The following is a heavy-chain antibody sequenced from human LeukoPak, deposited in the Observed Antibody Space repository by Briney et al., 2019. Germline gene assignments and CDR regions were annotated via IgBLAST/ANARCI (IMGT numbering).Heavy chain of an antibody. V-gene: IGHV1-2*02. CDR2: INPNSGGT. D-gene: IGHD2-2*01. CDR1: GYTFTDYY. J-gene: IGHJ6*02. CDR3: AKSQLPPTDYYYGMDV. Sequence: GASVKVSCRASGYTFTDYYMHWVRQAPGQGLEWMGWINPNSGGTNYAQKFQGRVTMTEDTSTDTAYMELSSLRSEDTAVYYCAKSQLPPTDYYYGMDVWGQGTTVTVSS.